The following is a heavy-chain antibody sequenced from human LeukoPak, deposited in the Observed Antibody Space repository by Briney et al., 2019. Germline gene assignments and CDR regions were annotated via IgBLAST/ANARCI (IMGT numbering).Heavy chain of an antibody. CDR1: GYTFTSYY. V-gene: IGHV1-46*01. CDR3: ARGAGWLYD. Sequence: ASAKVSCKASGYTFTSYYMHWVRQAPGQGLEWMGIINPSGGSTSYAQKFQGRVSINADKSTNTVYMELSSLKLEDTAVYYCARGAGWLYDWGQGTLVIVSS. CDR2: INPSGGST. D-gene: IGHD3-22*01. J-gene: IGHJ4*02.